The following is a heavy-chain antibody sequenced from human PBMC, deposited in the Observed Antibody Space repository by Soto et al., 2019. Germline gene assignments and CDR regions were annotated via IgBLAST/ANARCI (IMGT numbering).Heavy chain of an antibody. CDR2: IWYDGSNK. J-gene: IGHJ6*02. CDR1: GFTFSSYG. V-gene: IGHV3-33*01. CDR3: AREPLYSGSYYYGMDV. Sequence: QVQLVESGGGVVQPGRSLRLSCAASGFTFSSYGMHWVRQAPGKGLEWVAVIWYDGSNKYYADSVKARFTISRDNSKNTLYLQMNSLRAEDTAVYYCAREPLYSGSYYYGMDVWGQGTTVTVSS. D-gene: IGHD1-26*01.